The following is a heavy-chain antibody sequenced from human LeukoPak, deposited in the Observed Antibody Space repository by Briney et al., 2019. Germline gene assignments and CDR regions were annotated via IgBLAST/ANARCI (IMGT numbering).Heavy chain of an antibody. J-gene: IGHJ4*02. V-gene: IGHV4-34*01. CDR1: GGSFSAYY. Sequence: ASETLSLTCAVYGGSFSAYYWSWIRQPPGKGLEWIGEINHSGSTNYNPSLKSRVNISVDTSKNQFSLKLSSVTAADTAVYYCARARVPGELNYWGQGTLVTVSS. D-gene: IGHD3-10*01. CDR2: INHSGST. CDR3: ARARVPGELNY.